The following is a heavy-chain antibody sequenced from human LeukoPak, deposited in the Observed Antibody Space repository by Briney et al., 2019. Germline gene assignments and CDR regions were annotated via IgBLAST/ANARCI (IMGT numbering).Heavy chain of an antibody. D-gene: IGHD5-12*01. CDR3: ARDGLSGYVYDY. J-gene: IGHJ4*02. Sequence: SETLSLTCTVSGGSISSGDYYWSWIRQPPGKGLEWIGYIYYSGSTYYNPPLKSRVTISVDTSKNQFSLKLSSVTAADTAVYYCARDGLSGYVYDYWGQGTLVTVSS. CDR2: IYYSGST. V-gene: IGHV4-30-4*08. CDR1: GGSISSGDYY.